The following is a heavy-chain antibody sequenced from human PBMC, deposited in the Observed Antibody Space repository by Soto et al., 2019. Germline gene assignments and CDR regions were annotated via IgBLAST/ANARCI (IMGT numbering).Heavy chain of an antibody. V-gene: IGHV1-2*02. CDR3: ATRYSYVHF. Sequence: ASVKVSCKSSGYAFTGYYIHWVRQAPGQGLEWMGWINPNSGDTNYAQKFQGRVTMTRDTSFSTAYMELSSLRSDDTAVYYCATRYSYVHFWGQGTMLTVS. J-gene: IGHJ4*02. D-gene: IGHD5-18*01. CDR2: INPNSGDT. CDR1: GYAFTGYY.